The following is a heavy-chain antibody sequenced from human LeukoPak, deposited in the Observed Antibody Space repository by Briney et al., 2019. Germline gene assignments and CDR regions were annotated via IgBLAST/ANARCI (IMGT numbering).Heavy chain of an antibody. Sequence: GGSLRPSCAASGFTFSNAWMSWVRQAPGKGLEWVGRIKSKTDGGTPDYAAPVKGRFTISRDDSKNTLYLQMNSLKTEDTAVYYCTGVSRSSWYDYWGQGTLVTVSS. V-gene: IGHV3-15*01. D-gene: IGHD6-13*01. CDR2: IKSKTDGGTP. CDR1: GFTFSNAW. J-gene: IGHJ4*02. CDR3: TGVSRSSWYDY.